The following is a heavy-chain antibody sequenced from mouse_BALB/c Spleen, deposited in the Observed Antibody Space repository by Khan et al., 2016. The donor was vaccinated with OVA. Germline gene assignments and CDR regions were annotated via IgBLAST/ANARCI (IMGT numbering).Heavy chain of an antibody. CDR1: GYSITSGYA. J-gene: IGHJ2*01. Sequence: EVQLQESGPGLVKPSQSLSLTCTVTGYSITSGYAWNWIRQFPGNKLEWMGYISYSGVTSYTPSLKSRISITRAKSKNQIFLQLNSVTTEDTATYYCARGNYYGYYFDYWGQGTTLTVSS. D-gene: IGHD1-1*01. CDR2: ISYSGVT. CDR3: ARGNYYGYYFDY. V-gene: IGHV3-2*02.